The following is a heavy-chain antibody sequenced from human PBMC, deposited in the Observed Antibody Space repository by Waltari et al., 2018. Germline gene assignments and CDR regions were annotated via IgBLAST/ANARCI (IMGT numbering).Heavy chain of an antibody. CDR1: GYTFTDSY. CDR2: VDPEDGET. D-gene: IGHD1-26*01. CDR3: ATDVFVSGSYYEGWFDP. J-gene: IGHJ5*02. Sequence: EVQLVQSGAEVKKPGATVKISCKVSGYTFTDSYMHWVQQAPGKGLEWMGLVDPEDGETIYAEKFQGRVTITADTSTDTAYMELSSLRSEDTAVYYCATDVFVSGSYYEGWFDPWGQGTLVTVSS. V-gene: IGHV1-69-2*01.